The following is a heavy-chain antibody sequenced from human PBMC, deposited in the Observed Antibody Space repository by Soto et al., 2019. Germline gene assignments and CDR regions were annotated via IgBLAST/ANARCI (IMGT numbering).Heavy chain of an antibody. Sequence: EVQLLESGGDFVQPGGALRLSCAASGFSFSDYSMNWVRQAPGKGLEWVAFIDLSGTTRDYRESVKGRFTLSKDKSRNTVYLQMHSLRVEDAAVYYCTKDRVPDGIYSFYYWGQGALVTVSS. V-gene: IGHV3-23*05. J-gene: IGHJ4*02. CDR2: IDLSGTTR. CDR1: GFSFSDYS. D-gene: IGHD2-15*01. CDR3: TKDRVPDGIYSFYY.